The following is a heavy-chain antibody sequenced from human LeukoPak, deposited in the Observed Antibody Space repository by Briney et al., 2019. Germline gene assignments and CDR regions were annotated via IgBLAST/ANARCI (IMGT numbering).Heavy chain of an antibody. CDR1: GGSFSGDY. J-gene: IGHJ4*02. D-gene: IGHD6-19*01. V-gene: IGHV4-34*01. Sequence: SETLSPTCAVYGGSFSGDYRNWIRQPPGKGLEWIGEINHSGSTNSNPSLKSRVTISVDRSKNQFSLKLSSVTAADTAVYYCARRPRYSSGWYYFDSWGQGTLVTVSS. CDR2: INHSGST. CDR3: ARRPRYSSGWYYFDS.